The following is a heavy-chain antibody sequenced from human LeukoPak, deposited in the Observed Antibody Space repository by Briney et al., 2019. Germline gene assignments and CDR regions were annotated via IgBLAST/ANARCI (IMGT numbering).Heavy chain of an antibody. CDR2: IYYSGST. D-gene: IGHD3-22*01. Sequence: PSETLSLTCTVSGGSISSSSYYWGWIRQPPGKGLEWIGSIYYSGSTYYNPSLKSRVTISVDTSKEQFSLNLSSVTAADTAVYYCARRLFGSGYYPDYWGQGTLVTVSS. CDR1: GGSISSSSYY. V-gene: IGHV4-39*01. J-gene: IGHJ4*02. CDR3: ARRLFGSGYYPDY.